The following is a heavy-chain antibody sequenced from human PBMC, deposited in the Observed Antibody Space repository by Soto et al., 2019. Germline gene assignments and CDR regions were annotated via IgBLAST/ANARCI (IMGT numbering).Heavy chain of an antibody. D-gene: IGHD2-15*01. CDR2: ISAYNGNT. Sequence: ASVKVSCKASGYTFTSYGISWVRQAPGQGLEWMGWISAYNGNTNYAQKLQGRVTMTTDTSTSTAYMELRSLRSDDTAVYYCARDPQLGYCSGGSCSWFDPWGQGTLVTVSS. CDR1: GYTFTSYG. V-gene: IGHV1-18*01. J-gene: IGHJ5*02. CDR3: ARDPQLGYCSGGSCSWFDP.